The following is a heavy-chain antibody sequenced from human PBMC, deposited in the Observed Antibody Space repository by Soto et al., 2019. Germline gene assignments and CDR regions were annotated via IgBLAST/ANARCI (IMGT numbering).Heavy chain of an antibody. Sequence: QVQLVQSGAEVRKPGASVKLSCKASGYSFTSYYIHWVRQAPGQGLEWMGRVYPGDGGTLYAQNFQGRVTMTRDTSTRTVYMELSSLRSEDTAVFYCALFEGEIQPLPEHWGQGTLVTVSS. D-gene: IGHD2-2*01. V-gene: IGHV1-46*01. CDR2: VYPGDGGT. CDR1: GYSFTSYY. J-gene: IGHJ1*01. CDR3: ALFEGEIQPLPEH.